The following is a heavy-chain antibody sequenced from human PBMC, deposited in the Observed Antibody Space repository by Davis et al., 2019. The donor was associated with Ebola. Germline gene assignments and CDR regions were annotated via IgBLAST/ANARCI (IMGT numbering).Heavy chain of an antibody. V-gene: IGHV1-69*13. Sequence: AASVKVSCKAAGGTLRTHGMSWVRQAPGQGLEWMGGLIPIFGSPNYAQKFQGRVTITADESTSTAYMELSSLRSEDTAVYYCARAQFPTTSDHWGQGTLVTVSS. CDR3: ARAQFPTTSDH. J-gene: IGHJ4*02. CDR2: LIPIFGSP. CDR1: GGTLRTHG. D-gene: IGHD1-1*01.